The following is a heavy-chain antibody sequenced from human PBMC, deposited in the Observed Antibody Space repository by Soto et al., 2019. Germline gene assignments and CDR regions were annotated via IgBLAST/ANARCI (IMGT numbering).Heavy chain of an antibody. V-gene: IGHV4-39*01. CDR2: IYYSGST. CDR3: ARRRPKNWFDP. Sequence: QLQLQESGPGLVKPSETLSLTCTVSGGSISSSSYYWGWFRQPPGKGREWIGSIYYSGSTYYNPSLKSRVTISVDASKNQFCLKLSAVTAADTAVYYCARRRPKNWFDPWGQGNQVTVSS. CDR1: GGSISSSSYY. J-gene: IGHJ5*02.